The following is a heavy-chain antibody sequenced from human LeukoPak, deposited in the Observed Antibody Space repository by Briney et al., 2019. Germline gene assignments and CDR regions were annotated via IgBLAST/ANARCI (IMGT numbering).Heavy chain of an antibody. CDR1: GFTFSSYT. J-gene: IGHJ4*02. D-gene: IGHD3-9*01. CDR3: ATAYYDILTGYRYFDY. Sequence: GGSLRLSCAASGFTFSSYTMNWVRQAPWKGLEWVSSISSSSSYIYYADSVKGRFTISRDNAKNSLYLQMNSLRAEDTAVYYCATAYYDILTGYRYFDYWGQGTLVTVSS. V-gene: IGHV3-21*01. CDR2: ISSSSSYI.